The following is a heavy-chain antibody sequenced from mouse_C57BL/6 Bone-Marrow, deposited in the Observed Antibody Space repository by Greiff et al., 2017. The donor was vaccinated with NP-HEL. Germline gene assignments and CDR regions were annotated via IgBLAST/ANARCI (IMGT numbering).Heavy chain of an antibody. CDR1: GYSITSGYY. CDR3: AREDYYGNYVYYAMDY. V-gene: IGHV3-6*01. J-gene: IGHJ4*01. CDR2: ISYDGSN. D-gene: IGHD2-1*01. Sequence: ESGPGLVKPSQSLSLTCSVTGYSITSGYYWNWIRQFPGNKLEWMGYISYDGSNNYNPSLKNRISITRDTSKNQFFLKLNSVTTEDTATYYCAREDYYGNYVYYAMDYWGQGTSVTVSS.